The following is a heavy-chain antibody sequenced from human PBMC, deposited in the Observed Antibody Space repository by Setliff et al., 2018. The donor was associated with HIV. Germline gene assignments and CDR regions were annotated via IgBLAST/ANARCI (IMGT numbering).Heavy chain of an antibody. V-gene: IGHV4-4*07. CDR1: GGSISDTY. CDR3: ASHQHNFTGYYYYYYYMAV. CDR2: IYTSGST. Sequence: SETLSLTCTVSGGSISDTYYTWIRQPAGKGLEWIGHIYTSGSTNYNPSLKSRVTMSVDTSKNQFSLKLSSVTAADTAVYYCASHQHNFTGYYYYYYYMAVWGRGTMVTVSS. D-gene: IGHD3-9*01. J-gene: IGHJ6*03.